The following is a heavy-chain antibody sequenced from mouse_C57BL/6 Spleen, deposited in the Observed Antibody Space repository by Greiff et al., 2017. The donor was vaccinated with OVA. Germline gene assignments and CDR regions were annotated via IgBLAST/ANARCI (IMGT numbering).Heavy chain of an antibody. Sequence: QVQLKQSGAELVRPGASVTLSCKASGYTFTDYEMHWVKQTPVHGLEWIGAIDPETGGTAYNQKFKGKAILTADKSSSTAYMELRSLTSEDSAVYYCTRTYYYGSSSYYFGYWGQGTTLTVSS. CDR3: TRTYYYGSSSYYFGY. J-gene: IGHJ2*01. V-gene: IGHV1-15*01. D-gene: IGHD1-1*01. CDR2: IDPETGGT. CDR1: GYTFTDYE.